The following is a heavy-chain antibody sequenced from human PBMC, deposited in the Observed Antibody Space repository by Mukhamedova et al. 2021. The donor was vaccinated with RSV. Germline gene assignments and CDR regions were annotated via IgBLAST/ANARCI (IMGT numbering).Heavy chain of an antibody. J-gene: IGHJ4*02. CDR3: ARGLHCSGGTCLGDY. Sequence: GKGLEWMGIIYPGDSDTRYSPSFQGQVTISADKSISTAYLQWSSLKAPDTAMYYCARGLHCSGGTCLGDYWGRGP. D-gene: IGHD2-15*01. V-gene: IGHV5-51*01. CDR2: IYPGDSDT.